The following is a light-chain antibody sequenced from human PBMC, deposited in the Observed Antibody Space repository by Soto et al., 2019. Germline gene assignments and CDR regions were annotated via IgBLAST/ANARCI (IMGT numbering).Light chain of an antibody. J-gene: IGKJ3*01. CDR3: QQYKDWPPVT. V-gene: IGKV3-15*01. CDR1: ESVSSS. CDR2: GAS. Sequence: EIFLTQSPATLSVSPGERATLSCRASESVSSSLAWYQQKPGQPPRLLIYGASTRAPGIPTRFSGSGSGTQFILTISSLHSEDFAVYYCQQYKDWPPVTFGPGTKVDIK.